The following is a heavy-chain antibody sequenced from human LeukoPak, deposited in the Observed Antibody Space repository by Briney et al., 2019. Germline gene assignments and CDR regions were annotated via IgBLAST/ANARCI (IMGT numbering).Heavy chain of an antibody. CDR1: GGSFSDYY. J-gene: IGHJ4*02. CDR2: INHSGST. V-gene: IGHV4-34*01. Sequence: SETLSLTCAVYGGSFSDYYWSWIRQPPGKGLEWIGEINHSGSTNYYPSLKSRVTISVDTSKNQFSLKLSSVTAADTAVYYCAGSIAARLDYWGQGTLVTVSS. CDR3: AGSIAARLDY. D-gene: IGHD6-6*01.